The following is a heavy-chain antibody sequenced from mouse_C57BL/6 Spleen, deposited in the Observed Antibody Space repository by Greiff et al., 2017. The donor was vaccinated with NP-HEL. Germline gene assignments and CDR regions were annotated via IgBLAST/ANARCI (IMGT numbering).Heavy chain of an antibody. CDR1: GYTFTSYT. J-gene: IGHJ2*01. D-gene: IGHD1-1*01. V-gene: IGHV1-4*01. CDR3: ARSSPFDY. CDR2: INPSSGYT. Sequence: QVQLKESGAELARPGASVKMSCKASGYTFTSYTMHWVKQRPGQGLEWIGYINPSSGYTKYNQKFKDKATLTADKSSSTAYMQLSSLTSEDSAVYYCARSSPFDYWGQGTTLTVSS.